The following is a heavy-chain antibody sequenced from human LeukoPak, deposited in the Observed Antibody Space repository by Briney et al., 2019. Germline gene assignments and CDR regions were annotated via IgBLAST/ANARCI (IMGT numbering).Heavy chain of an antibody. Sequence: SETLSLTCSVSGGSTSSYYWSWIRQPPGKGLEWIGYIFYSGGTIYNPSLRSRVTISVDTSKNQLSLKLTSVTAADTAVYYCARRGYTTSGGHWFDPWGQGTLVTVSS. V-gene: IGHV4-59*08. J-gene: IGHJ5*02. CDR3: ARRGYTTSGGHWFDP. CDR1: GGSTSSYY. D-gene: IGHD5-12*01. CDR2: IFYSGGT.